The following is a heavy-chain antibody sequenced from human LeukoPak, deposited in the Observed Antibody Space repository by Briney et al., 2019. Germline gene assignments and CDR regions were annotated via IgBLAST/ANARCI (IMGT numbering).Heavy chain of an antibody. Sequence: ASVQVSCKACRYTFTGYYMHWLRPAPAQGLEWMGWINPNSGDTNYAQKFQGRVTMTRDTSISTAYMEMSRLRSEDTAVYYCTRDGDGYDQVAFDIRGEGTMVTVPS. CDR3: TRDGDGYDQVAFDI. J-gene: IGHJ3*02. D-gene: IGHD5-12*01. CDR2: INPNSGDT. CDR1: RYTFTGYY. V-gene: IGHV1-2*02.